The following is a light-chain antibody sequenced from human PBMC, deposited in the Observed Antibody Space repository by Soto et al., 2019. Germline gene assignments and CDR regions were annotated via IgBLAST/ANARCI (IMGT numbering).Light chain of an antibody. CDR3: QQANSVPYT. J-gene: IGKJ2*01. CDR2: AAA. Sequence: DIQMTQSPSSVSASVGDRVIITCRASQDISSWLAWYQQKPGKDPKLLIYAAATLQGGVPSRFSGSGSGTDFTLTINGLQPEDFATYYCQQANSVPYTFGQGTKLEIK. CDR1: QDISSW. V-gene: IGKV1-12*01.